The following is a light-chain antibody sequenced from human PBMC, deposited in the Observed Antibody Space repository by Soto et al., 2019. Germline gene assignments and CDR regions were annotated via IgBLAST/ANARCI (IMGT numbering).Light chain of an antibody. CDR1: SSNIGSNY. V-gene: IGLV1-51*01. J-gene: IGLJ3*02. CDR3: GAWDHSLNVGV. CDR2: DKN. Sequence: QSVLTQPLSVSAAPGQKVIISCSGSSSNIGSNYVSWYQQLPGTAPKLLIYDKNERPSGIPDRFSASKSGTSATLGITGLQTGDEADYYCGAWDHSLNVGVFGGGTKLTVL.